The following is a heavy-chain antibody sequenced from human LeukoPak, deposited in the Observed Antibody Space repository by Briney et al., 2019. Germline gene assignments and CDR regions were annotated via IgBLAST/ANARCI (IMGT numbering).Heavy chain of an antibody. J-gene: IGHJ5*02. Sequence: SETLSLTCAVYGGSFSGYYWSWIRQPPGKGLEWIGSIYYSGSTYYNPSLKSRVTISVDTSKNQFSLKLSSVTAADTAVYYCARAPEYYYGSGRSWFDPWGQGTLVTVSS. CDR3: ARAPEYYYGSGRSWFDP. CDR1: GGSFSGYY. V-gene: IGHV4-34*01. CDR2: IYYSGST. D-gene: IGHD3-10*01.